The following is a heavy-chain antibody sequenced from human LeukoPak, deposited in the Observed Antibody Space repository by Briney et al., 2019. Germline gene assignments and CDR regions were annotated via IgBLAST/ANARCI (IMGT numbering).Heavy chain of an antibody. V-gene: IGHV4-39*02. D-gene: IGHD3-3*01. CDR2: ISYSENT. CDR3: ARLYFDFWSGYPDY. J-gene: IGHJ4*02. CDR1: GGSISTHDSY. Sequence: SETLSLTCTVSGGSISTHDSYWGWIRQPPGKGLEWICSISYSENTHYSPSFQSRVTMSVDTSRNNFSLKLSSVTAADTAVYYCARLYFDFWSGYPDYWGQGTLVTVSS.